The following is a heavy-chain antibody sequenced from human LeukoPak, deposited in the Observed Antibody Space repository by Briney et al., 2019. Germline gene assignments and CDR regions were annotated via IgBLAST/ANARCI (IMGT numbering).Heavy chain of an antibody. CDR3: ARDSGIYGDHRKQSSTDY. J-gene: IGHJ4*02. V-gene: IGHV3-48*04. Sequence: GGSLRLSCAASGFTFSSYSMNWVRQAPGKGLEWVSYISSSSSTIYYADSVKGRFTISRDNAKNSLYLQMNSLRAEDTAVYYCARDSGIYGDHRKQSSTDYWGQGTLVTVSS. CDR1: GFTFSSYS. CDR2: ISSSSSTI. D-gene: IGHD4-17*01.